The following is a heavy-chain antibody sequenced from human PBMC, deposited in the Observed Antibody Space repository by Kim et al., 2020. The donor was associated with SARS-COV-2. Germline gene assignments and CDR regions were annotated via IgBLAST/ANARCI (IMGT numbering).Heavy chain of an antibody. CDR2: INPNGGGT. CDR1: GYTFIDYY. J-gene: IGHJ4*02. CDR3: ATSGVHGSGKYYNY. D-gene: IGHD3-10*01. V-gene: IGHV1-2*02. Sequence: ASVKVSCKTSGYTFIDYYLHWVRQAPGQGFEWMGWINPNGGGTHYQQKLQGRVTMTRDTSISTAYMELSGLTYDDAAVYYCATSGVHGSGKYYNYWGQGTLVTVSS.